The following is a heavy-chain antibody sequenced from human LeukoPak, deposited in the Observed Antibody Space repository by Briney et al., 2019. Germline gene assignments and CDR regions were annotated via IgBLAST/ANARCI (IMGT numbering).Heavy chain of an antibody. D-gene: IGHD2-2*01. J-gene: IGHJ4*02. V-gene: IGHV3-21*01. CDR3: GRDSVTVAPAAPDY. Sequence: GGFLRLSCAASGFTFSGYSMNWVRKAPGKGLEWSSSISSSSGHIHYADSVKGRFTISRDNAKNSVYLQMNSLRAEDTAVYFCGRDSVTVAPAAPDYWGQGTLVTVSS. CDR2: ISSSSGHI. CDR1: GFTFSGYS.